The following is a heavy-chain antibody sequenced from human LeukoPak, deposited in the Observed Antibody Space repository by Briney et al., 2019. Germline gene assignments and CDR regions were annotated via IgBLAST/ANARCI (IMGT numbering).Heavy chain of an antibody. CDR3: ASMHYDFWSGYLFDY. V-gene: IGHV3-7*01. J-gene: IGHJ4*02. Sequence: GGSLRLSCAASGFTFSSYWMSWVRQAPGKGLEWVANIKQDGSEKYYVDSVKGRFTISRDNAKNSLYLQMNSLRAEDTAVYYCASMHYDFWSGYLFDYWGQGTLVTVSS. D-gene: IGHD3-3*01. CDR1: GFTFSSYW. CDR2: IKQDGSEK.